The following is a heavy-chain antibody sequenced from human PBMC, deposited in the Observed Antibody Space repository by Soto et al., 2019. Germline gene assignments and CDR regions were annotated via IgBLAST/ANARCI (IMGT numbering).Heavy chain of an antibody. D-gene: IGHD3-10*01. J-gene: IGHJ4*02. Sequence: EVQLVESGGDLVQPGGSLRLSCAASGFTFSSYWMHWVRQAPGKGLVWLSRINSDGSSTSYADSVKGRFTISRDNXKSTLYLPMNSLRAEDTAVDYCARDLGGGSGRPGDWGQGTLVTVSS. CDR2: INSDGSST. V-gene: IGHV3-74*01. CDR1: GFTFSSYW. CDR3: ARDLGGGSGRPGD.